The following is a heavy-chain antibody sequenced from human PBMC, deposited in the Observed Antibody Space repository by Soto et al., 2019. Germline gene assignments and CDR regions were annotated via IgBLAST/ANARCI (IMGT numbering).Heavy chain of an antibody. CDR2: TSYDGNHK. V-gene: IGHV3-30*18. D-gene: IGHD1-26*01. CDR3: AKDRAGYSRGLDV. J-gene: IGHJ6*02. CDR1: GLTFSRFG. Sequence: QVQLVESGGGVVQPGRSLGLSCAVSGLTFSRFGMHWFRPAPGKGLEWVAVTSYDGNHKYYADSVKGRFTISRDISRSTLYLQMNSLRAEDTAVYYCAKDRAGYSRGLDVWGQGTTVTVSS.